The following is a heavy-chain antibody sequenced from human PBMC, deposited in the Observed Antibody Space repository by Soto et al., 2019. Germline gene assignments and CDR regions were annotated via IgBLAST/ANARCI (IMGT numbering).Heavy chain of an antibody. CDR3: ARERQWEPLPY. J-gene: IGHJ4*02. V-gene: IGHV1-18*04. CDR2: VSAYNRNT. Sequence: QVQLIQSGAEVKKPGASVKVSCRASGYTFTNYGITWRRQAPGQGLEWVGWVSAYNRNTNYAQKFEDRVTMTTDTSTGTAYMELRSLRSDDTAVYLCARERQWEPLPYWGPGNLVTVSS. CDR1: GYTFTNYG. D-gene: IGHD1-26*01.